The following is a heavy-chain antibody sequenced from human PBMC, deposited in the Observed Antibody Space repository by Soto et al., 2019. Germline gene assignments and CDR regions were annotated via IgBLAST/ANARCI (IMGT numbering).Heavy chain of an antibody. Sequence: ASVKVSCKASGYTFTGYYMHWARQAPGQGLEWMGWINPNSGGTNYAQKFQGRVTMTRDTSISTAYMELSRLRSDGTAVYYCARDLSAPYKITTNVDPWGQGTLVTVSS. CDR2: INPNSGGT. D-gene: IGHD3-22*01. CDR1: GYTFTGYY. J-gene: IGHJ5*02. V-gene: IGHV1-2*02. CDR3: ARDLSAPYKITTNVDP.